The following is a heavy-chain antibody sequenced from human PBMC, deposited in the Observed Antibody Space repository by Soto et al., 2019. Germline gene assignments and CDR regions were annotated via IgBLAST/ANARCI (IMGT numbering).Heavy chain of an antibody. CDR3: ARVVGDDFGDSGGFDY. CDR1: GGSIRDYF. V-gene: IGHV4-59*01. CDR2: IYYSGRT. Sequence: QVQLQESGPGLVKPSETLSLTCTVSGGSIRDYFWTWIRQPPGKGLEWIGYIYYSGRTNYNPSLKSRLHISVDTSKNHFSLQLRSVTAADTAVYYCARVVGDDFGDSGGFDYWGQGTLVTVSS. J-gene: IGHJ4*02. D-gene: IGHD4-17*01.